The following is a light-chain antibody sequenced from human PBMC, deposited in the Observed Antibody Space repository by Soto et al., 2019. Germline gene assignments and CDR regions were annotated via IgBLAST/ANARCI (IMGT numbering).Light chain of an antibody. Sequence: EIVMTQSPATLSVSPGERATLYCRASQSVSSNLAWYQQKPGQAPRLLIYGASTRATGIPARFSGSGSGTEFTLTISSLQSEDFAVYYCQQYNNWRTFGQGTKVDI. CDR1: QSVSSN. CDR3: QQYNNWRT. V-gene: IGKV3-15*01. J-gene: IGKJ1*01. CDR2: GAS.